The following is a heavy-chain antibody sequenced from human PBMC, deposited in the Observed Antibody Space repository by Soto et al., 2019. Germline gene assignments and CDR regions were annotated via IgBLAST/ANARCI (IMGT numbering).Heavy chain of an antibody. CDR3: ARPAQSKPGSFFDY. CDR1: GGSISSYY. Sequence: SETLSLTCTVSGGSISSYYWSWIRQPPGKGLEWIGYIYYSGSTNYNPSLKSRVTISVDTSKNQFSLKLSSVTAADTAVYYCARPAQSKPGSFFDYWGQGTLVTVSS. V-gene: IGHV4-59*12. D-gene: IGHD1-26*01. CDR2: IYYSGST. J-gene: IGHJ4*02.